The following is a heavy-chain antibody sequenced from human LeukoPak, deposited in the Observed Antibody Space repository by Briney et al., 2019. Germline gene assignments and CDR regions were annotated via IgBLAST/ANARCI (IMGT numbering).Heavy chain of an antibody. V-gene: IGHV4-39*01. Sequence: PSETLSLTCNVSGVSISSSSYYWGWIRQPPGKGLEWIGSIYYSGSTYYNPSLKSRVTISVDTSKNQFSLKLSSVTAADTAVYYCARQYWITMIVVVITTVPDAFDIWGQGTMVTVSS. CDR2: IYYSGST. D-gene: IGHD3-22*01. CDR1: GVSISSSSYY. CDR3: ARQYWITMIVVVITTVPDAFDI. J-gene: IGHJ3*02.